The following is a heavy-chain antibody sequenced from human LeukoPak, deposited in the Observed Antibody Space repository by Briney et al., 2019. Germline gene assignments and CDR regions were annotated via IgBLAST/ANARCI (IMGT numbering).Heavy chain of an antibody. V-gene: IGHV3-21*01. J-gene: IGHJ6*03. CDR3: ASRTLYCSSTSCLQNYYMDV. D-gene: IGHD2-2*01. CDR1: GFTFNNYN. CDR2: ISSSSSDI. Sequence: PGGSLRLSCATSGFTFNNYNMNWVRQAPRKGVEWVSSISSSSSDIYYADSVKGRFTISRENAKNSLYLQMNSLRAEDTAVYYCASRTLYCSSTSCLQNYYMDVWGKGTTVTVSS.